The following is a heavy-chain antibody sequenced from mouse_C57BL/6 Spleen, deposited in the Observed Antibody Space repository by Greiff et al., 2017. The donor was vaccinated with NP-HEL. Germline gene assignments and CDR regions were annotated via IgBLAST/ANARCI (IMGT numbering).Heavy chain of an antibody. Sequence: QVQLQQSGAELVKPGASVKISCKASGYAFSSYWMNWVKQRPGKGLEWIGQIYPGDGDTNYNGKFKGKATLTADKSSSTAYMQLSSLTSEDSAVYFCASLYSNYAMDYWGQGTSVTVSS. CDR1: GYAFSSYW. V-gene: IGHV1-80*01. CDR2: IYPGDGDT. D-gene: IGHD2-5*01. CDR3: ASLYSNYAMDY. J-gene: IGHJ4*01.